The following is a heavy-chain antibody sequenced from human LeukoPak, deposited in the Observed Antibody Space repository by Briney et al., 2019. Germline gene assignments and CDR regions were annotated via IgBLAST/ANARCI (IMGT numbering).Heavy chain of an antibody. CDR3: ARYWSSWSADY. V-gene: IGHV3-7*01. CDR1: GFPFSSYW. J-gene: IGHJ4*02. Sequence: GGALGLSFAASGFPFSSYWMSWVRPAPGKGVGGGANIKQDGSEKYYVDSVKSRFTISRDNAKNSLYLQMNSLRAEDTAVYYCARYWSSWSADYWGQGTLVTVSS. D-gene: IGHD6-13*01. CDR2: IKQDGSEK.